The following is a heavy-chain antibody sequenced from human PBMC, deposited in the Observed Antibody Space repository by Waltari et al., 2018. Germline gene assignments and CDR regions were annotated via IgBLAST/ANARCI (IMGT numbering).Heavy chain of an antibody. CDR1: GFTFSNVW. CDR3: TTRVYYDSSGSYAFDI. J-gene: IGHJ3*02. D-gene: IGHD3-22*01. V-gene: IGHV3-15*01. Sequence: EVQLVESGGGLVKPGGSLRLSCAASGFTFSNVWMSWVRQAPGKGLEWVGRIKSKTDGGTTDYAAPVKGRFTISRDDSKNTLYLQMNSLKTEDTAVYYCTTRVYYDSSGSYAFDIWGQGTMVTVSS. CDR2: IKSKTDGGTT.